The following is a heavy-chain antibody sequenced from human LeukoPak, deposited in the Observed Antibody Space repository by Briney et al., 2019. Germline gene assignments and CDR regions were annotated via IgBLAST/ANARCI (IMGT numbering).Heavy chain of an antibody. CDR3: AEGTID. Sequence: GGSLRLSCAASGFTFTKHWMSWVRQAPGKGLEWVANINQSGNQKYYVDSVKGRFTISRDNARNSLSLQMNSLRAEDTAVYYCAEGTIDWGQGTLVSVSS. V-gene: IGHV3-7*01. J-gene: IGHJ4*02. D-gene: IGHD2-8*01. CDR2: INQSGNQK. CDR1: GFTFTKHW.